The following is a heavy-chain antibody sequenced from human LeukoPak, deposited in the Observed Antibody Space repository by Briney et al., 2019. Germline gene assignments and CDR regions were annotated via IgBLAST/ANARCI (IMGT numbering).Heavy chain of an antibody. CDR3: ARAQVATLIY. V-gene: IGHV3-21*01. CDR2: ISGSGGST. D-gene: IGHD5-12*01. J-gene: IGHJ4*02. CDR1: GFTFSSYG. Sequence: KSGGSLRLSCAASGFTFSSYGMSWVRQAPGKGLEWVSSISGSGGSTYYADSVKGRFTISRDNAKNSLYLQMNSLRAEDTAVYYCARAQVATLIYWGQGTLVTVSS.